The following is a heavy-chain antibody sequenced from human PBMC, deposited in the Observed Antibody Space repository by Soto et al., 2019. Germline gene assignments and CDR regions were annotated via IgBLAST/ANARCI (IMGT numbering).Heavy chain of an antibody. CDR2: IKQDGSEK. Sequence: GGSLRLSCAASGFTFSSYWMSWVRQAPGKGLEWVANIKQDGSEKYYVDSVKGRFTISRDNAKNSLYLQMNSLRAEDTAVYYCARDLGSGSWDDYYYYYYMDVWGKGTTVTVSS. V-gene: IGHV3-7*01. D-gene: IGHD6-13*01. J-gene: IGHJ6*03. CDR3: ARDLGSGSWDDYYYYYYMDV. CDR1: GFTFSSYW.